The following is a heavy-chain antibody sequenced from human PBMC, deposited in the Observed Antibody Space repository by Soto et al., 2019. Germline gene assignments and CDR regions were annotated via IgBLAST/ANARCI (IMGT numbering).Heavy chain of an antibody. CDR2: VKIKTHGGTT. D-gene: IGHD3-22*01. Sequence: PGRSLRVSSAASGFNFGNAWINWVRPAPGKVLEWVGGVKIKTHGGTTDFAAPVKGRFAISRDDSKNVVYLEMNSLQTEDTAIYYCTTDSYITSIIVRFDYWGHGTLVTVSS. CDR3: TTDSYITSIIVRFDY. V-gene: IGHV3-15*07. J-gene: IGHJ4*01. CDR1: GFNFGNAW.